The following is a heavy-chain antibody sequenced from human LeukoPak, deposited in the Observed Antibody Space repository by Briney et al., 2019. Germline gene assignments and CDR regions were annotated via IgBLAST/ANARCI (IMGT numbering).Heavy chain of an antibody. V-gene: IGHV1-58*01. CDR3: AKTVMTTGEYDY. CDR2: IVVGSGNT. Sequence: SVKVSCKASGFTFTSSAVQWVRQARGQRLEWIGWIVVGSGNTNYAQKFQERVTITRDMSTSTAYMELNSLRAEDTAVYFCAKTVMTTGEYDYWGQGTLVTVSS. D-gene: IGHD3-10*01. CDR1: GFTFTSSA. J-gene: IGHJ4*02.